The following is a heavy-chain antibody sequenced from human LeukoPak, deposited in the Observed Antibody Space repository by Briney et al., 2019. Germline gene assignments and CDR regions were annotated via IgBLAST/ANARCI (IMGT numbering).Heavy chain of an antibody. J-gene: IGHJ1*01. CDR1: GYTFTSYG. Sequence: GASVNVSCKASGYTFTSYGISWVRQAPGQGLEWMGWISAYNGNTNYAQKLQGRVTMTTDTSTSTAYMELRSLRSDDTAVYYCARNEAGWAYSSSWSLEYFQHWGQGTLVTVSS. CDR2: ISAYNGNT. CDR3: ARNEAGWAYSSSWSLEYFQH. D-gene: IGHD6-13*01. V-gene: IGHV1-18*01.